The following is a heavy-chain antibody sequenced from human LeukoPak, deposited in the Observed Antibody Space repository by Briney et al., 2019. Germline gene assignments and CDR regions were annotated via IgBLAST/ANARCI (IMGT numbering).Heavy chain of an antibody. J-gene: IGHJ4*02. CDR2: INWNGGST. D-gene: IGHD3-16*02. V-gene: IGHV3-20*04. Sequence: GGSLRLSCAASGFTFSSYAMSWVRQAPGKGLEWVSGINWNGGSTGYADSVKGRFTISRDNAKNSLYLQMNSLRAEDTALYYCARNSVMITFGGVIVTPDYWGQGTLVTVSS. CDR3: ARNSVMITFGGVIVTPDY. CDR1: GFTFSSYA.